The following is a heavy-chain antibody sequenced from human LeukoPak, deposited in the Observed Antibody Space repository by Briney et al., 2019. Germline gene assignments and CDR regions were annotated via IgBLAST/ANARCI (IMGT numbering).Heavy chain of an antibody. CDR1: GYTFTGYY. CDR3: ARDHGGKVDRYFDL. J-gene: IGHJ2*01. V-gene: IGHV1-2*02. D-gene: IGHD4-23*01. CDR2: INPNSGGT. Sequence: WASVKVSCKASGYTFTGYYMHWVRQAPGQGLEWMGWINPNSGGTNYAQKFQGRVTMTRDTSISTAYMELRSLRSDDTAVYYCARDHGGKVDRYFDLWGRGTLVTVSS.